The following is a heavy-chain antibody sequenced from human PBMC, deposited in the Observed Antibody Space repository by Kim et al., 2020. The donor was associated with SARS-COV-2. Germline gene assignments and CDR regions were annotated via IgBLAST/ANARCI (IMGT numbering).Heavy chain of an antibody. Sequence: GGSLRLSCAASGFTFSSYSMNWVRQAPGKGLEWVSYISSSSSTIYYADSVKGRFTISRDNAKNSLYLQMNSLRAEDTAVYYCARDTALRGYYYYGMDVWGQGTTVTVSS. CDR3: ARDTALRGYYYYGMDV. V-gene: IGHV3-48*04. J-gene: IGHJ6*02. D-gene: IGHD5-18*01. CDR2: ISSSSSTI. CDR1: GFTFSSYS.